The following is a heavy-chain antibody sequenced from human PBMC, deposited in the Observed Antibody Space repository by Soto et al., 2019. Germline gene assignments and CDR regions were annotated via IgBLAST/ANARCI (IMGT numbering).Heavy chain of an antibody. D-gene: IGHD5-18*01. CDR2: IYPGDSDT. CDR1: GYSFTGYW. J-gene: IGHJ6*02. V-gene: IGHV5-51*01. CDR3: ARHGGGYKYGFDYHYGMDV. Sequence: GESLKISCKGSGYSFTGYWIAWVRQMPGKGLEWMGIIYPGDSDTRYSPSFQGQVTISADKSITTAYLQWSSRTASDPAIYYCARHGGGYKYGFDYHYGMDVWGQGTTVTVSS.